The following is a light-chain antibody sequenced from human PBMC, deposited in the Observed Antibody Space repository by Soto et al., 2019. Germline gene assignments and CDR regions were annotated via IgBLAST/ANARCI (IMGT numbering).Light chain of an antibody. CDR3: SSYAGSYTWV. V-gene: IGLV2-11*01. CDR2: YVS. Sequence: QSALTQPRSVSGSPGQSVTISCTGTSSDVGGYNYVSWYQQHPGKAPKLMIYYVSKRPSGVPDRFSGSKSDNTASLTISGLQAEDEADYYCSSYAGSYTWVFGGGTKLTVL. CDR1: SSDVGGYNY. J-gene: IGLJ3*02.